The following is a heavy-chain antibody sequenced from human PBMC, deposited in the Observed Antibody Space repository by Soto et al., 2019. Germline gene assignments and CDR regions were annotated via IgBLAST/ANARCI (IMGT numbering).Heavy chain of an antibody. CDR2: INPSGGST. V-gene: IGHV1-46*01. J-gene: IGHJ4*02. CDR3: ARIFSPIVVVPAAMWGGNVDY. D-gene: IGHD2-2*01. CDR1: GYTFTSYY. Sequence: GASVKVSCKASGYTFTSYYMHWVRQAPGQGLEWMGIINPSGGSTSYAQKFQGRVTMTRDTSTSTVYMELSSLRSEDTAVYYCARIFSPIVVVPAAMWGGNVDYWGQGTLVTVSS.